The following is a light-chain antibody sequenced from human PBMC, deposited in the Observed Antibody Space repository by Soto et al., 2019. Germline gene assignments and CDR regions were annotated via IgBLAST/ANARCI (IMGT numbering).Light chain of an antibody. J-gene: IGKJ1*01. CDR1: QSVSSN. V-gene: IGKV3-15*01. CDR3: QHYNNWPLT. Sequence: EIVMPQSPATLSVSPGERATLSCRASQSVSSNLAWYQQKPGQAPRLLIYGASTRATGIPARFSGSGSGTEFTLPISSLQSEDFAVYYCQHYNNWPLTFGQGNKVEIK. CDR2: GAS.